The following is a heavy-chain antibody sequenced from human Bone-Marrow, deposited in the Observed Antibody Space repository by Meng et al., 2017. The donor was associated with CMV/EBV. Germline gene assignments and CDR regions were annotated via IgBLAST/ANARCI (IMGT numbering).Heavy chain of an antibody. CDR3: ARVMITMVRGVLPSRRMDV. CDR2: ISSSGSTI. J-gene: IGHJ6*02. CDR1: GFTFSSYE. V-gene: IGHV3-48*03. D-gene: IGHD3-10*01. Sequence: GESPKISCSASGFTFSSYEMNWVRQAPGKGLEWVSYISSSGSTIYYADSVKGRFTISRDNAKNSLYLQMNSLRAEDTAVYYCARVMITMVRGVLPSRRMDVWGQGTTVTVSS.